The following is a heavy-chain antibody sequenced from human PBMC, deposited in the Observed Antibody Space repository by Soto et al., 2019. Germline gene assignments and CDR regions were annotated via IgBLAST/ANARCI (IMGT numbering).Heavy chain of an antibody. D-gene: IGHD3-22*01. Sequence: SETLSLTCTVSGGSISSYYWSWIRQPPGKGLEWIGYIYYSGSTNYNPSLKSRVTISVDTSKNQFSLKLSSVTAAGTAVYYCARENRSGWALYYFDYWGQGTLVTVSS. V-gene: IGHV4-59*01. CDR1: GGSISSYY. CDR2: IYYSGST. CDR3: ARENRSGWALYYFDY. J-gene: IGHJ4*02.